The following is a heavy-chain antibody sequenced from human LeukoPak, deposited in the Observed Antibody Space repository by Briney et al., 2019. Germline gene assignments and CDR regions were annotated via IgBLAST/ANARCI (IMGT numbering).Heavy chain of an antibody. CDR2: ISYNGSNK. D-gene: IGHD3-22*01. Sequence: GGSLRLSCAASGFTFSSYGMHWVRQAPGKGLEWVAVISYNGSNKYYADSVKGRFTISRDNSKNTLYLQMNSLRAEDTAVYYCARPSNYYDSSGYYWAPTYWGQGTLVTVSS. V-gene: IGHV3-30*03. CDR3: ARPSNYYDSSGYYWAPTY. J-gene: IGHJ4*02. CDR1: GFTFSSYG.